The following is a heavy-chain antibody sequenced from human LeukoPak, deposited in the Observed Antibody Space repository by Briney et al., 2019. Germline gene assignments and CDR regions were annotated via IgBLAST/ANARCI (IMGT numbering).Heavy chain of an antibody. CDR3: ARGGLYYDILTGYSWYYFDY. D-gene: IGHD3-9*01. J-gene: IGHJ4*02. Sequence: ASVKVSCKASNYTFIRYGITWVRQAPGQGLEWLAWISPYNGNTKYAQKFQGRVTMTTDTSTSTAYMELRSLRSDDTAVYYCARGGLYYDILTGYSWYYFDYWGQGTLVTVSS. CDR1: NYTFIRYG. V-gene: IGHV1-18*01. CDR2: ISPYNGNT.